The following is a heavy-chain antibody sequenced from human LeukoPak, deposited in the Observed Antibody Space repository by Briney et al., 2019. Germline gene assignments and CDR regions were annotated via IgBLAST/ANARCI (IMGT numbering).Heavy chain of an antibody. CDR2: IYTSGST. J-gene: IGHJ6*03. D-gene: IGHD2-8*02. V-gene: IGHV4-61*02. Sequence: SETLSLTCTVSGGSLSSGSYYWSWIRQPAGTGLEWLGRIYTSGSTNYNPSLKSRVTISVDTSKNQFSLKLSSVTAADTAAYYCARSGPYYYYYYMDVWGKGTTVTISS. CDR3: ARSGPYYYYYYMDV. CDR1: GGSLSSGSYY.